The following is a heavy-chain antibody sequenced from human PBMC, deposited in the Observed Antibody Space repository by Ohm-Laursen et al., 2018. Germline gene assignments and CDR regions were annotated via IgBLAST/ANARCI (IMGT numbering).Heavy chain of an antibody. CDR1: GFSFSSYG. V-gene: IGHV3-23*01. CDR2: ISSSGSGT. J-gene: IGHJ4*02. D-gene: IGHD6-19*01. CDR3: AKAPYTSGPFDY. Sequence: SLRLSCTASGFSFSSYGMTWVRQAPGKGLEWVSTISSSGSGTYYADSVKDRFTISRDNSKNTLWLQMNSPRAGDTALYYCAKAPYTSGPFDYWGQGTLVTVSS.